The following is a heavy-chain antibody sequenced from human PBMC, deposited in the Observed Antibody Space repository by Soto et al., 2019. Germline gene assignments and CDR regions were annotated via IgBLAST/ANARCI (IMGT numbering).Heavy chain of an antibody. D-gene: IGHD6-13*01. CDR2: IIPIFGTA. Sequence: SVKVSCKASGGTFSSYAISWVRQAPGQGLEWMGGIIPIFGTANYAQKFQGRVTITADESTSTAYMELSSLRSEDTAVYYCASVSSSGLNYYYYGMDVWGQGTTVTVSS. CDR3: ASVSSSGLNYYYYGMDV. J-gene: IGHJ6*02. CDR1: GGTFSSYA. V-gene: IGHV1-69*13.